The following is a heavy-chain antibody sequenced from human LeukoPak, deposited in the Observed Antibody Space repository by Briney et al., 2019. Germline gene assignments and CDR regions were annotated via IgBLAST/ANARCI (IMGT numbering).Heavy chain of an antibody. Sequence: GVSLKISCKGSGYSFTSYWNGRGRQMPGKGLEWMGIIYPGDSDTRYSPSFQGQVTISADKSISTAYLQWSSLKASDTAMYYCARVIRYCSGGTCYGGVNPLDYWGQGTLVTVSS. CDR3: ARVIRYCSGGTCYGGVNPLDY. CDR1: GYSFTSYW. D-gene: IGHD2-15*01. CDR2: IYPGDSDT. V-gene: IGHV5-51*01. J-gene: IGHJ4*02.